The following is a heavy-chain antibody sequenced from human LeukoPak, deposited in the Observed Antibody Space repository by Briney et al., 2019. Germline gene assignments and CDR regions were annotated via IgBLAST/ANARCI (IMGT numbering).Heavy chain of an antibody. CDR2: ISSSGSTI. CDR1: GFTFSSYA. V-gene: IGHV3-48*03. J-gene: IGHJ6*02. CDR3: ARALHGTIAAAGNYDYYGMDV. Sequence: GGSLRLSCAASGFTFSSYAMSWVRQAPGKGLEWVSYISSSGSTIYYADSVKGRFTISRDNAKNSLYLQMNSLRAEDTAVYYCARALHGTIAAAGNYDYYGMDVWGQGTTVTVSS. D-gene: IGHD6-13*01.